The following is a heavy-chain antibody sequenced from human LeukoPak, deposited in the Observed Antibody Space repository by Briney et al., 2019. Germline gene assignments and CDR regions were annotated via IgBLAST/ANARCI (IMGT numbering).Heavy chain of an antibody. D-gene: IGHD3-10*01. V-gene: IGHV4-34*01. CDR3: AREVPYYYGSGGYFAGGRSDAFDI. Sequence: SETLSLTCAVYGGSFSGYYWSWIHQPPGKGLEWIGEINHSGSTNYNPSLKSRVTISVDTSKNQFSLKLSSVTAADTAVYYCAREVPYYYGSGGYFAGGRSDAFDIWGQGTMVTVSS. J-gene: IGHJ3*02. CDR1: GGSFSGYY. CDR2: INHSGST.